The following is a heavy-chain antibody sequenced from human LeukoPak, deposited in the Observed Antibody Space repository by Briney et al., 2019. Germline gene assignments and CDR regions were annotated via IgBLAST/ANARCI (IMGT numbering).Heavy chain of an antibody. V-gene: IGHV3-9*01. CDR1: GFTFDDYA. J-gene: IGHJ4*02. CDR2: ISWNRGSI. D-gene: IGHD3-22*01. Sequence: GASLRLSCAASGFTFDDYAMHWVRQAPGKGLEWVSGISWNRGSIGYADSVKGRFTISRDNAKNSLYLQMNSLRAEDTALYYCAKGPDGSGYYTGLDYWGQGTLVTVSS. CDR3: AKGPDGSGYYTGLDY.